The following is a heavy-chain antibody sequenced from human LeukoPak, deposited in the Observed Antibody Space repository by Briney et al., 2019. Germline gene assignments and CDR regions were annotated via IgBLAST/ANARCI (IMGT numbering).Heavy chain of an antibody. CDR3: ATDLGYCSGGSCRDY. V-gene: IGHV1-2*06. CDR1: GYTFNGYY. D-gene: IGHD2-15*01. CDR2: INPHSGGT. Sequence: ASVRVSCKASGYTFNGYYMHWVRQAPGQGLEWMGRINPHSGGTNYAQKFQGRVTMTRDTAISTAYMELSRLRSEDTAVSYCATDLGYCSGGSCRDYWGQGTLVTVSS. J-gene: IGHJ4*02.